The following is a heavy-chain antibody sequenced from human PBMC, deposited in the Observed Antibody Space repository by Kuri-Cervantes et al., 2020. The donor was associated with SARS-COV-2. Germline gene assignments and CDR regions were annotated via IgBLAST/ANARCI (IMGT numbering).Heavy chain of an antibody. D-gene: IGHD2-2*02. CDR1: GYSISSGYY. V-gene: IGHV4-38-2*02. Sequence: SETLSLTCTVSGYSISSGYYWGWIRQPPGKGLEWIGSIYHSGSTYYNPSLKSRVTISVDTSKNQFSLKLSSVTAADTAVYYCARLTPYCSSTSCYTGTFDAFDIWGQGTMVTVSS. J-gene: IGHJ3*02. CDR3: ARLTPYCSSTSCYTGTFDAFDI. CDR2: IYHSGST.